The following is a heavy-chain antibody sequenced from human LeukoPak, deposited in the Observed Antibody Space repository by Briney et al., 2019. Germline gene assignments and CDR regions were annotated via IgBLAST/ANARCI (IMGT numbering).Heavy chain of an antibody. CDR3: ARERGYSSSWLLAFDI. CDR2: IWYDGSNK. V-gene: IGHV3-33*01. CDR1: GFTFSSYG. Sequence: GGSLRLSCAASGFTFSSYGMHWVRQAPGKGLEWGAVIWYDGSNKYYADSVKGRFTITRDNSKNTLYMQMNSLRAEDTAVYYCARERGYSSSWLLAFDIWRQGTMVTVSS. D-gene: IGHD6-13*01. J-gene: IGHJ3*02.